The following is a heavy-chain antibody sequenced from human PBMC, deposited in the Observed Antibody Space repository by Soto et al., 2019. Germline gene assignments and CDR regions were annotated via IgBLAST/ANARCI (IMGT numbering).Heavy chain of an antibody. CDR3: AKDQWYSSGWHDAFDI. D-gene: IGHD6-19*01. V-gene: IGHV3-23*01. Sequence: GGSLRLSCAASGFTFSSYAMSWVRQAPGKGLEWVSAISGSGGSTYYADSVKGRFTISRDNSKNTLYLQMNSLRAEDTAVYYCAKDQWYSSGWHDAFDIWGQGTMVTVSS. CDR2: ISGSGGST. J-gene: IGHJ3*02. CDR1: GFTFSSYA.